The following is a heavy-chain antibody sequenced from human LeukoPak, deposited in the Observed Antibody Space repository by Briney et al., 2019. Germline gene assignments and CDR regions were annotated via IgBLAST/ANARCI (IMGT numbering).Heavy chain of an antibody. V-gene: IGHV4-30-4*01. CDR2: IYYSGST. J-gene: IGHJ4*02. Sequence: SETLSLTCTVSGGSISSGDYYWSWIRQPPGKGLEWIGYIYYSGSTYYNPSLKSRVTISVDTSKNQFSLKLSSVTAADTAVYYCARGVDDYVWGREDSVYYFDYWGQGTLVTVSS. D-gene: IGHD3-16*01. CDR1: GGSISSGDYY. CDR3: ARGVDDYVWGREDSVYYFDY.